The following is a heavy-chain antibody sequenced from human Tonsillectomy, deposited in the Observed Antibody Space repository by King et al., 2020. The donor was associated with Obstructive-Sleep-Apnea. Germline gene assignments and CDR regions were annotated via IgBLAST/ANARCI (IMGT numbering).Heavy chain of an antibody. CDR2: MSNNGGNK. J-gene: IGHJ2*01. D-gene: IGHD3-16*01. CDR3: VREGGGYVPFDL. CDR1: EFTFSTHT. V-gene: IGHV3-30*04. Sequence: VQLVESGGGVVQPGRSLRLSCAASEFTFSTHTMHWVRQAPGKGLEWVAFMSNNGGNKDYADSVKGRFTISSDNSKNTLYLQMNRLRPDDMAVYFCVREGGGYVPFDLWGRGTLVTVSS.